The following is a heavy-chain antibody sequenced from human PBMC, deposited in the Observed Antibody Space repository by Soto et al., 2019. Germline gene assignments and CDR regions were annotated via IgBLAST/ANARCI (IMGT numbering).Heavy chain of an antibody. V-gene: IGHV1-2*02. CDR3: ARELFSYSGNYGDAFNI. D-gene: IGHD4-17*01. Sequence: GASVKVSCKASGYTFSGYSLHWVRQAPGQGLEWMGWINPNSGVTNYAQKFQGRVAMTRDTSISTAYMELSWLRSDDTAVYYCARELFSYSGNYGDAFNIWGQGTMVTVSS. CDR1: GYTFSGYS. CDR2: INPNSGVT. J-gene: IGHJ3*02.